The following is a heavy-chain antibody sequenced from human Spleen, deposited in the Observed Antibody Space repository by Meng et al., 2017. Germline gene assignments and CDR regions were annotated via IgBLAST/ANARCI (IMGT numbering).Heavy chain of an antibody. V-gene: IGHV1-69*06. D-gene: IGHD4-17*01. CDR1: GGTFSGYA. Sequence: QVQLVQCRAGVKKPGPSVKVSCKASGGTFSGYAITWVRQAPGQRLEWMGGIIPIFGTANYAQKFQGRVTITRNTSISTAYMELSSLRSEDTAVYYCARAKAGGYGEGFSGWFDPWGQGTLVTVSS. CDR2: IIPIFGTA. J-gene: IGHJ5*02. CDR3: ARAKAGGYGEGFSGWFDP.